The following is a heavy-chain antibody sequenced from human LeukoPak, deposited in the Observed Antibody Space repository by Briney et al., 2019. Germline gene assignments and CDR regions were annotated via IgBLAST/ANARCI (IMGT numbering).Heavy chain of an antibody. Sequence: SETLSLTCTVSGGSISCSSYYWGWIRQPPGKGLEWIGSIYYSGSTYYNPSLKSRVTISVDTSKNQFSLKLSSVTAADTAVYYCASTAGVDTAMVAAFDIWGQGTMVTVSS. CDR2: IYYSGST. J-gene: IGHJ3*02. CDR3: ASTAGVDTAMVAAFDI. V-gene: IGHV4-39*07. D-gene: IGHD5-18*01. CDR1: GGSISCSSYY.